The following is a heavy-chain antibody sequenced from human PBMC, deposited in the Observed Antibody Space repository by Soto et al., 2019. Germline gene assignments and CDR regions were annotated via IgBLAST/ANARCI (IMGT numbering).Heavy chain of an antibody. V-gene: IGHV3-23*01. J-gene: IGHJ4*02. CDR2: ISGSGGST. D-gene: IGHD3-9*01. Sequence: GGSLRLSCAASGFTFSSYAMSWVRQAPGKGLEWVSAISGSGGSTYYADSVKGRFTISRDNSKNTLYLQMNSLRAEETAVYYCAKSEAWERRHYYDILTGYYYFDYWGQGTLVTVSS. CDR1: GFTFSSYA. CDR3: AKSEAWERRHYYDILTGYYYFDY.